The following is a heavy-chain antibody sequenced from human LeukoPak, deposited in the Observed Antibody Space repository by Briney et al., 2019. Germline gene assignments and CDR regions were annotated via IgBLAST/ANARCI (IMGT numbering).Heavy chain of an antibody. V-gene: IGHV3-66*01. CDR2: IYSDGNT. CDR1: GFTVSNNY. D-gene: IGHD3-10*01. Sequence: PGGSLRLSCAASGFTVSNNYMNWVRQAPGKGLEWVSVIYSDGNTYYADSVKGRFTISRDNSKNTLYLQMNSVTVEDTAVYYCARVWFGYFFQWGQGALVIVSS. J-gene: IGHJ4*02. CDR3: ARVWFGYFFQ.